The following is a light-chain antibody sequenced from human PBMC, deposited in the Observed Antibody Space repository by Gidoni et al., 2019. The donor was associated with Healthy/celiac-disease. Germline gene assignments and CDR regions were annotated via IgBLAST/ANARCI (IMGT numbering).Light chain of an antibody. V-gene: IGKV3-15*01. CDR3: QQYNNWPPIT. CDR2: GAS. Sequence: EIVMTQSPATLSVSPGERATLSCRASQSVSSNLAWYQQKPGQAPRLLIYGASTRATAIPDRISGSGSGTEFTLTIRSLQSEDFAVYYCQQYNNWPPITFGQXTRLEIK. J-gene: IGKJ5*01. CDR1: QSVSSN.